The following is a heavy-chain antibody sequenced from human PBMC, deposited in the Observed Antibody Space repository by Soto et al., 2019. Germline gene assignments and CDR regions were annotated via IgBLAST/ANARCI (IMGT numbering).Heavy chain of an antibody. Sequence: QVQLQESGPGLVKPSETLSLTCTVSGGSISSYYWSWIRQPPGKGLEWIGYIYYSGSTNYNPSLKSRVTISVDTSKNQCSLKLSSVTAADTAVYYCARASGYFPYYYGMDVWGQGTTVTVSS. J-gene: IGHJ6*02. D-gene: IGHD3-22*01. CDR1: GGSISSYY. CDR2: IYYSGST. CDR3: ARASGYFPYYYGMDV. V-gene: IGHV4-59*01.